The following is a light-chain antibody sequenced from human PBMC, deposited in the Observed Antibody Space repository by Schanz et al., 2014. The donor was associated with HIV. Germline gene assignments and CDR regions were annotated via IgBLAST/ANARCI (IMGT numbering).Light chain of an antibody. Sequence: EIVLTQSPATLSLSPGERATLSCRASQGVTNFLLWYQQRPGQPPRLLIYDASNRASGIPARFSGSGSGTEFTLTIIGLQSEDFAVYYCQQYNDWPPMYTFGQGTKLEIK. CDR3: QQYNDWPPMYT. CDR2: DAS. CDR1: QGVTNF. J-gene: IGKJ2*01. V-gene: IGKV3-11*01.